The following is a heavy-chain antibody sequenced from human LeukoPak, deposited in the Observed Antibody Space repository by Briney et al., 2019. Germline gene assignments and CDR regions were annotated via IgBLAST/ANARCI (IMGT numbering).Heavy chain of an antibody. J-gene: IGHJ4*02. CDR1: GYTFTNYY. D-gene: IGHD3-22*01. V-gene: IGHV1-46*01. Sequence: ASVKVSCKASGYTFTNYYIHWVRQAPGQGPEWMGIINPNSGSTNYAQKFQDRLTMTRDTSTSTVYMELSSLRSEDTAVYYCATYPPYYYDSCYYFDYWGQGTLVTFSS. CDR3: ATYPPYYYDSCYYFDY. CDR2: INPNSGST.